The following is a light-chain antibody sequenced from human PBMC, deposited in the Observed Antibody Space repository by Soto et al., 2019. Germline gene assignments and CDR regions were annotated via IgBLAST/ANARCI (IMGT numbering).Light chain of an antibody. V-gene: IGKV1-5*03. Sequence: DIQMTQSPSTLSASVGDRVTITCRASQSINNWLAWYQQKPGKAPKLFIFKASTLEIGVPSRFSGSGSGTEFTLSISSLQPDDFSTYFCQQYERFPRTFGQGTKVDIK. J-gene: IGKJ1*01. CDR2: KAS. CDR1: QSINNW. CDR3: QQYERFPRT.